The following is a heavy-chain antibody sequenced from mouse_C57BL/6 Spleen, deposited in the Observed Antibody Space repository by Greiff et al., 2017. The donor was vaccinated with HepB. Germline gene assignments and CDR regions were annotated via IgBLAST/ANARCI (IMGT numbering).Heavy chain of an antibody. D-gene: IGHD2-3*01. CDR3: ARDGGGDGYYEEGYFDY. V-gene: IGHV3-6*01. Sequence: EVQVVESGPGLVKPSQSLSLTCSVTGYSITSGYYWNWIRQFPGNKLEWMGYISYDGSNNYNPSLKNRISITRDTSKNQFFLKMNSVTTEDTATYYCARDGGGDGYYEEGYFDYWGQGTTLTVSS. CDR2: ISYDGSN. J-gene: IGHJ2*01. CDR1: GYSITSGYY.